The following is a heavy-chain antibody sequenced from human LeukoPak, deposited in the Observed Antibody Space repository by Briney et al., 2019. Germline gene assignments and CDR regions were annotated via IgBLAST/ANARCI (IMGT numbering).Heavy chain of an antibody. D-gene: IGHD6-13*01. J-gene: IGHJ6*02. Sequence: ASVKVSCKASGYTFTSYAISWVRQAPGQGLEWMGWISAYNGKTNYAQKLQGRVTMTTDKSTSTAYTELRSLGSDDTAVYYCARDLTKGIAGAGTGYYYYYYDMDVWGQGTTVTVSS. CDR1: GYTFTSYA. V-gene: IGHV1-18*01. CDR3: ARDLTKGIAGAGTGYYYYYYDMDV. CDR2: ISAYNGKT.